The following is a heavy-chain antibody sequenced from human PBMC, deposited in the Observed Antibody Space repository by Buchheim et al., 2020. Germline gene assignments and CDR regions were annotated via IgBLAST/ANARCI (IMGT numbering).Heavy chain of an antibody. CDR3: ARGDYVWGSYRSAFDY. D-gene: IGHD3-16*02. CDR2: INAGNGNT. CDR1: GYTFTSYA. Sequence: QVQLVQSGAEVKKPGASVKVSCKASGYTFTSYAMHWVRQAPGQRLEWMGWINAGNGNTKYLQKFQGRVTITRDTSPSTAYMELSSLRSEDTAVYYCARGDYVWGSYRSAFDYWGQGTL. V-gene: IGHV1-3*01. J-gene: IGHJ4*02.